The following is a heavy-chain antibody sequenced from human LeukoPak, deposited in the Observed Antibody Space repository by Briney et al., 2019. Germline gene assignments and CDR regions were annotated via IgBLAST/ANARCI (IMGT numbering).Heavy chain of an antibody. Sequence: GGSLRLSCAASGFTMSDYWLSWVRQAPGKGLEWVANLNQDGREIHYVDSVQGRFTISRDNAKNSLYLQMNSLRAEDTAVYYCARDGRIAVVYWGQGTLVTVSS. V-gene: IGHV3-7*01. CDR1: GFTMSDYW. D-gene: IGHD6-19*01. CDR3: ARDGRIAVVY. CDR2: LNQDGREI. J-gene: IGHJ4*02.